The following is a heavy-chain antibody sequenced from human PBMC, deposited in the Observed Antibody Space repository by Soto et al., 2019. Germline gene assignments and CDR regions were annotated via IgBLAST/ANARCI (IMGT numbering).Heavy chain of an antibody. D-gene: IGHD6-6*01. CDR3: ARGRLEYSSL. J-gene: IGHJ4*02. V-gene: IGHV3-30-3*01. CDR1: GFTFSSYA. CDR2: ISYDGSNK. Sequence: LRLSCAASGFTFSSYAMHWVRQAPGKGLEWVAVISYDGSNKYYADSVKGRFTISRDNSKNTLYLQMNSLRADDTAVYYCARGRLEYSSLWGQGTLVTVSS.